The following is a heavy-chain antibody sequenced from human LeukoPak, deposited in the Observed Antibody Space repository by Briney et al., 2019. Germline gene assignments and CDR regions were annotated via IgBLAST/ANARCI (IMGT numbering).Heavy chain of an antibody. Sequence: SETLSLTCTVSGGSISSGGYYWSWLRQHPGKGLEWIGYIYYSGSTYYNPSLKSRVTISVDTSKNQFSLKLSSVTAADTAVYYCARVVGGYLQADYWGQGTLVTVSS. CDR3: ARVVGGYLQADY. CDR2: IYYSGST. CDR1: GGSISSGGYY. J-gene: IGHJ4*02. D-gene: IGHD3-22*01. V-gene: IGHV4-31*03.